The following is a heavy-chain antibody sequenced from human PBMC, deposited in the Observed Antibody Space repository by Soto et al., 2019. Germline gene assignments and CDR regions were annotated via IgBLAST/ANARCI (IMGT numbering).Heavy chain of an antibody. CDR1: GFTFSSYE. J-gene: IGHJ6*02. V-gene: IGHV3-48*03. D-gene: IGHD3-10*01. CDR3: ARSPILLWFGDYGMDV. CDR2: ISSSGSTI. Sequence: HPGGSLRLSCAASGFTFSSYEMNWVRQAPGKGLEWVSYISSSGSTIYYADSVKGRFTISRDNAKNSLYLQMNSLRAEDTAVYYCARSPILLWFGDYGMDVWGQGPTVTVSS.